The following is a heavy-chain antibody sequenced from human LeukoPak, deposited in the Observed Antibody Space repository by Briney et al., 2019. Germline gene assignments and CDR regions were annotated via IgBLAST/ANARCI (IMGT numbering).Heavy chain of an antibody. CDR1: GGSFSGYY. CDR2: INHSGST. J-gene: IGHJ6*04. V-gene: IGHV4-34*01. Sequence: SETLSLTCAVYGGSFSGYYWSWIRPPPGKGLEWIGEINHSGSTNYNPSLKSRVTIPVDTSKNQFALKLSSVTAADTAVYYCASLGYCSSTSCYDHGMDVWGKGTTVTVSS. CDR3: ASLGYCSSTSCYDHGMDV. D-gene: IGHD2-2*01.